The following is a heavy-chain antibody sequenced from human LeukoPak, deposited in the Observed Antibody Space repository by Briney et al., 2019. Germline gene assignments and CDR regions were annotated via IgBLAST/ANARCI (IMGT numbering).Heavy chain of an antibody. CDR2: ISGSGGST. CDR1: GLTVSSNY. J-gene: IGHJ4*02. V-gene: IGHV3-23*01. Sequence: GGSLRLSCAASGLTVSSNYMSWVRQAPGKGLEWVSAISGSGGSTYYADSVKDRFTISRDNSKNTLYLQMNSLRAEDTAVYYCAKDPPFAGLDYWGQGTLVTVSS. CDR3: AKDPPFAGLDY.